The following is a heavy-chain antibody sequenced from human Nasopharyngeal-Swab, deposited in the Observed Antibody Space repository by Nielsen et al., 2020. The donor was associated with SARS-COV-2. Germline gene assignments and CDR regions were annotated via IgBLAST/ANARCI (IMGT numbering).Heavy chain of an antibody. J-gene: IGHJ4*02. CDR1: GFTFSNAW. CDR3: TTGGRWELRPIDY. CDR2: IKSKTDGGTT. Sequence: GGSLRLSCAASGFTFSNAWMSWVRQAPGKGLEWVGRIKSKTDGGTTDYAAPVKGRFTISRDDSKNTLYLQMNSLKTEGTAVYYCTTGGRWELRPIDYWGQGTQVTVSS. D-gene: IGHD1-26*01. V-gene: IGHV3-15*01.